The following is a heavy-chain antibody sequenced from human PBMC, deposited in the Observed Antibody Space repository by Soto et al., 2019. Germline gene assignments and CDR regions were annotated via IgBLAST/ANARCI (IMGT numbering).Heavy chain of an antibody. CDR1: GFTFGTTD. CDR3: VKNSGWFNT. V-gene: IGHV3-23*01. J-gene: IGHJ5*02. Sequence: QLLQSGGGLVQPGGSLTLSCAASGFTFGTTDMSWVRQAPGEVLEWVSTIDGSGGITYYADSVKGRFTISRDNSRNTVYLQMNSLRGDDTALFYCVKNSGWFNTWGQGALVTVSS. D-gene: IGHD3-10*01. CDR2: IDGSGGIT.